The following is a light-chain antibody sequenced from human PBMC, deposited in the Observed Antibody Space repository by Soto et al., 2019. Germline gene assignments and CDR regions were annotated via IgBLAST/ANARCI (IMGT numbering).Light chain of an antibody. J-gene: IGKJ2*01. CDR1: QSVNSDY. Sequence: EIVLTQSPGTLSLSPGERATLSCRASQSVNSDYLAWYQQKPGQAPRLLLYGASTRATGIPDRFSGSGSGADFTLTISSLEPEDFAMYSCQQDGSSPYTFGQGTKLEIK. CDR3: QQDGSSPYT. V-gene: IGKV3-20*01. CDR2: GAS.